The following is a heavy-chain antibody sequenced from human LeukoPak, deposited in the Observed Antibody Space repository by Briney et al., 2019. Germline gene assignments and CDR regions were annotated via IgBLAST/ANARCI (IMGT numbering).Heavy chain of an antibody. CDR2: IRYDGSNK. J-gene: IGHJ6*03. V-gene: IGHV3-30*02. CDR3: AKVGADDSSGYAYYYYYYMDV. Sequence: GGSLRLSCAASGFTFSSYGMHWVRQAPGKGLEWVAFIRYDGSNKYYADSVKGRFTISRDNSKNTLYLQMNSLRAEDTAVYYCAKVGADDSSGYAYYYYYYMDVWGKGTTVTISS. D-gene: IGHD3-22*01. CDR1: GFTFSSYG.